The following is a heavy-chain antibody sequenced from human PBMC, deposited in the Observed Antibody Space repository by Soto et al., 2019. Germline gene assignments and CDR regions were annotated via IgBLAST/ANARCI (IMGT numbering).Heavy chain of an antibody. J-gene: IGHJ4*02. CDR3: AKEKRCGELIPPLFDY. V-gene: IGHV3-23*01. CDR2: ISGSGGST. Sequence: GGSLRLSCAASGFTFSSYAMSWVRQAPGKGLEWVSAISGSGGSTYYADSVKGRFTISRDNSKNTLYLQMNSLRAEDTAVYYCAKEKRCGELIPPLFDYWGQGTLVTVSS. D-gene: IGHD3-10*01. CDR1: GFTFSSYA.